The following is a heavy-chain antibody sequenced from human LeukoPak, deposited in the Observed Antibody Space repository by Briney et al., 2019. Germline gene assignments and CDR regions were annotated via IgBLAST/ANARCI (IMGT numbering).Heavy chain of an antibody. CDR1: GYTFTGYA. D-gene: IGHD2-2*01. V-gene: IGHV1-3*01. CDR2: INRGNGKI. J-gene: IGHJ4*02. Sequence: ASVKVSCKASGYTFTGYAIHWVRQAPGQRLEWMGWINRGNGKIKYSQKLQGRVTMTRDTSASAAYMELSSLGSEDTAVYYCVRDWGYQLLAYWGQGTLVTVSS. CDR3: VRDWGYQLLAY.